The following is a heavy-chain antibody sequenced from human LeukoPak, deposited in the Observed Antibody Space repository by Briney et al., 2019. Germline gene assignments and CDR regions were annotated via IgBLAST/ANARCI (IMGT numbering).Heavy chain of an antibody. CDR1: GFTFSDYA. V-gene: IGHV3-30*04. Sequence: GRSLRLSCAASGFTFSDYAMHWVRQAPGKGLEWVAVISYDGSNKYYADSLKGRFTISRDNSKNTLYLQMNSLRADDTAVYYCARKEWGSYRYGLTRSAFDIWGQGTMVTVSS. CDR2: ISYDGSNK. J-gene: IGHJ3*02. D-gene: IGHD3-16*02. CDR3: ARKEWGSYRYGLTRSAFDI.